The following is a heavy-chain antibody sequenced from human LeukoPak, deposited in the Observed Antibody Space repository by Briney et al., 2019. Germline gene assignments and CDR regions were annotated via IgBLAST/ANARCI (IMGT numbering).Heavy chain of an antibody. CDR1: GGSISSYY. CDR2: IYYSGST. Sequence: SETLSLTCTVSGGSISSYYWSWIRQPPGKGLEWIGYIYYSGSTTYNPSLKSRVTISVDTSKNQFSLRLSSVTAADTAMYYCARVKSVDYEFDYWGQGTLVTVSP. CDR3: ARVKSVDYEFDY. J-gene: IGHJ4*02. V-gene: IGHV4-59*01. D-gene: IGHD4-17*01.